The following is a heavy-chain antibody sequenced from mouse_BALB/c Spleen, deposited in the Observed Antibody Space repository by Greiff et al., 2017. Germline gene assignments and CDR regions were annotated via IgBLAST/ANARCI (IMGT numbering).Heavy chain of an antibody. V-gene: IGHV5-15*02. CDR3: ARAELLDY. CDR1: GFTFSDYG. CDR2: ISNLAYSI. D-gene: IGHD4-1*01. Sequence: EVHLVESGGGLVQPGGSRKLSCAASGFTFSDYGMAWVRQAPGKGPEWVAFISNLAYSIYYADTVTGRFTISRENAKNTLYLEMSSLRSEDTAMYYCARAELLDYWGQGTTLTVSS. J-gene: IGHJ2*01.